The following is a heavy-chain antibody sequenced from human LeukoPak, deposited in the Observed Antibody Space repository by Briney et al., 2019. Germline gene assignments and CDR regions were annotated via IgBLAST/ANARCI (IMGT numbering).Heavy chain of an antibody. D-gene: IGHD6-19*01. CDR1: GYTFTSYG. J-gene: IGHJ4*02. CDR2: ISAYNGNA. V-gene: IGHV1-18*01. Sequence: GASVKVSCKASGYTFTSYGISWVRQAPGQGLEWMGWISAYNGNANYAQKLQGRVTMTTDTSTSTAYMELRSLRSDDTAVYYCARGPPYSSGLTNFDYWGQGTLVTVSS. CDR3: ARGPPYSSGLTNFDY.